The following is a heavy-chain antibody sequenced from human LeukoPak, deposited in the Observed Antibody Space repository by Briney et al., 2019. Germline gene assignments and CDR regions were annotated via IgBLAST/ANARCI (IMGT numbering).Heavy chain of an antibody. CDR3: AREITGTTSDAFDI. D-gene: IGHD1-7*01. Sequence: ASVKVSCKASGYTFTSYGISWVRQAPGQGLEWMGWISAYNGNTNYAQKLQGRVTMTTDTFTSTAYMELRSLRSDDTAVYYCAREITGTTSDAFDIWGQGTMVTVSS. J-gene: IGHJ3*02. CDR2: ISAYNGNT. CDR1: GYTFTSYG. V-gene: IGHV1-18*01.